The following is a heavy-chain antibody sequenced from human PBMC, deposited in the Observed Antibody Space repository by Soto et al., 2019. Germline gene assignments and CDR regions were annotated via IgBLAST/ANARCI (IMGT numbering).Heavy chain of an antibody. D-gene: IGHD4-17*01. J-gene: IGHJ4*02. CDR2: ISYDGSNK. CDR3: AKDFYMTTVTTFDY. Sequence: QSGGSLRLSCAASGFTFSSYGMHWVRQAPGKGLEWVAVISYDGSNKYYADSVKGRFTISRDNSKNTLYLQMNSLRAEDTAVYYCAKDFYMTTVTTFDYWGQGTLVTVSS. V-gene: IGHV3-30*18. CDR1: GFTFSSYG.